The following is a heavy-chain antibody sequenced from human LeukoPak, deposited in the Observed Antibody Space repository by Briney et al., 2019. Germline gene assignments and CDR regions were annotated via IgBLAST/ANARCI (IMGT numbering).Heavy chain of an antibody. Sequence: PGGSLRLSCAASGFIVSSNSMTWVRQAPGKGLEWVSVIYGGVSTNYAASVKGRFTISRDNSKNTVNLQMNSLRAEDTAVYYCARGARYCSSISCFIDWGQGTLVTVSS. CDR1: GFIVSSNS. J-gene: IGHJ4*02. CDR3: ARGARYCSSISCFID. V-gene: IGHV3-66*01. D-gene: IGHD2-2*01. CDR2: IYGGVST.